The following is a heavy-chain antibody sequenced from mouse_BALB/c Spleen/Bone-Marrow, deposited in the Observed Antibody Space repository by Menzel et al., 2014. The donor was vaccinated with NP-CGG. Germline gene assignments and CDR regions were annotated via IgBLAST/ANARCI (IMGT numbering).Heavy chain of an antibody. V-gene: IGHV1S41*01. CDR1: GYTFTNYW. CDR3: ARGIYYGNYVYAMDY. J-gene: IGHJ4*01. D-gene: IGHD2-1*01. Sequence: DLVKPGASVKLSCKASGYTFTNYWINWIKQRAGQGLEWIGRIAPGSGSTYYNEMFKGKATLIVDTSSSTAYIQLSSLSSEDSAVYFCARGIYYGNYVYAMDYWGQGTSVTVSS. CDR2: IAPGSGST.